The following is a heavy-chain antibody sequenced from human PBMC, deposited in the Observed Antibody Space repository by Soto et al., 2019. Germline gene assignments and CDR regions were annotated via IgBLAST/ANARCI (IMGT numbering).Heavy chain of an antibody. CDR1: GYSFTTYG. V-gene: IGHV1-18*01. CDR2: ISAYNGNT. Sequence: QVQLVQSGDEVKKPGASVKDSCKTSGYSFTTYGISWVRQAPGQRLEWMGWISAYNGNTNYAQKLQGRVTMTTDTSTSTAYMELRSLRSDDTAVYYCAREGPAPYYYYGMDVWGQGSTVTVSS. CDR3: AREGPAPYYYYGMDV. J-gene: IGHJ6*02.